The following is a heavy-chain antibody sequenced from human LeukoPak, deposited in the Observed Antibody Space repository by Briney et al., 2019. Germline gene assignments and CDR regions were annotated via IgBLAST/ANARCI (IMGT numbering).Heavy chain of an antibody. V-gene: IGHV4-34*01. Sequence: SETLSLTCAVYGGSFSGYYWSWVRQPPGKGLEWIGEINHSGSTKYNPSLKSRITMSVDTSKNQFSLKLSSVTAADTAVYYCARRLGRKFGERFYYYYYMYVWGKGTTVTISS. J-gene: IGHJ6*03. CDR3: ARRLGRKFGERFYYYYYMYV. D-gene: IGHD3-10*01. CDR2: INHSGST. CDR1: GGSFSGYY.